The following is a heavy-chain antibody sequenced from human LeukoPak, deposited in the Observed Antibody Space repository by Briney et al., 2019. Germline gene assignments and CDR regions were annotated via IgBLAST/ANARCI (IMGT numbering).Heavy chain of an antibody. D-gene: IGHD3-10*01. V-gene: IGHV3-9*01. J-gene: IGHJ4*02. Sequence: PGGSLRLSCAASGFTFDDYAMHWVRQAPGKGLEWVSGISWNSGSIGYADSVKGRFTISRDNAKNTLYLQMNSLRAEDTAVYYCAHENGGFDYWGQGTLVTVSS. CDR2: ISWNSGSI. CDR3: AHENGGFDY. CDR1: GFTFDDYA.